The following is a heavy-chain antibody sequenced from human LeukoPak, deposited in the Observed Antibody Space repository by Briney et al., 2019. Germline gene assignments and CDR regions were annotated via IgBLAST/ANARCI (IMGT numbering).Heavy chain of an antibody. J-gene: IGHJ4*02. D-gene: IGHD2-2*03. CDR1: GFTFSIYS. CDR2: ISSGGTNI. CDR3: ARVGGYCSSVSNCYGDY. Sequence: GGSLRLSCAASGFTFSIYSMNWVRQAPGKGLEWVSCISSGGTNIYYADSVRGRFTLSRDNAKNSLYLQMNSLRAEDTAVYYCARVGGYCSSVSNCYGDYWGQGTLVTVSS. V-gene: IGHV3-21*01.